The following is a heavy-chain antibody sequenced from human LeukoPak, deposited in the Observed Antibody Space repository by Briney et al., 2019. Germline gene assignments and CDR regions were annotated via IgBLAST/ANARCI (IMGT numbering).Heavy chain of an antibody. D-gene: IGHD3-22*01. V-gene: IGHV4-39*07. CDR3: ARGSGAALYYDSSGYYYFDY. CDR1: GGSISSSSYY. J-gene: IGHJ4*02. Sequence: PSETLSLTCTISGGSISSSSYYWGWIRQPPGKGLEWIGSIYYSGSTYYNPSLKSRVTISVDTSKNQFSLKLSSVTAADTAVYYCARGSGAALYYDSSGYYYFDYWGQGTLVTVSS. CDR2: IYYSGST.